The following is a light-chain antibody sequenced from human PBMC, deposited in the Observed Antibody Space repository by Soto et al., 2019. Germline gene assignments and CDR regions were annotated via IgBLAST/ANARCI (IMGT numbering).Light chain of an antibody. CDR2: RAS. Sequence: DIQMTQSPSTLSASVGDRVTITCRATQSISTWLAWYQQKPGKAPKLLIYRASSLESGVPSRFSGSGSGTNLTLTISSLKLDYFETYLPQPNIISWTFVQRTKFDIK. CDR1: QSISTW. J-gene: IGKJ1*01. V-gene: IGKV1-5*03. CDR3: QPNIISWT.